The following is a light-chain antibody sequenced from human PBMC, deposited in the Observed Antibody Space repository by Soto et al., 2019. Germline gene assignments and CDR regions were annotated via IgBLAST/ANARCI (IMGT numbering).Light chain of an antibody. J-gene: IGKJ1*01. CDR3: QQYYSTPWT. CDR1: QSVLYSSNNKNH. V-gene: IGKV4-1*01. CDR2: WAS. Sequence: DIVMTQSPDSLAVSLGERATINCKSSQSVLYSSNNKNHLAWYQQKSGQPPKLLIYWASTRESGVPDRFRGSGSGTDFTLTISSLQAEDVAVYYCQQYYSTPWTFGQGTKVYIK.